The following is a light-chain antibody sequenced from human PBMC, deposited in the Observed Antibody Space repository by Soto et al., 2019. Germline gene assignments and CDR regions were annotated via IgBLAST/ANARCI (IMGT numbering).Light chain of an antibody. CDR1: QSVSSY. J-gene: IGKJ4*02. V-gene: IGKV3-15*01. CDR3: QQYNNYPET. CDR2: RAS. Sequence: IVMTQSPATLCVSLHQRSICSCMASQSVSSYLAWYQQKPGQAPKLHIYRASTRETGIPARFSGSGSGTEFTLTISSLQSEDFAIYYCQQYNNYPETFGGGTKVDIK.